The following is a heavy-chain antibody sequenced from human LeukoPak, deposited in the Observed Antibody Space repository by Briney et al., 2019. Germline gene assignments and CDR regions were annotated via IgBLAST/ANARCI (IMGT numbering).Heavy chain of an antibody. CDR1: GFTFSSFA. Sequence: PGGSLRLSYAASGFTFSSFAMSWVRQAPGKGLEWVSSISGSGESTYYADYVKGRFTVSRDNSKNTLNLQLNSLRAEDTAVYYCAKDAIGQYRPYYFDCWGQGTLVTVSS. CDR2: ISGSGEST. V-gene: IGHV3-23*01. CDR3: AKDAIGQYRPYYFDC. D-gene: IGHD3-16*02. J-gene: IGHJ4*02.